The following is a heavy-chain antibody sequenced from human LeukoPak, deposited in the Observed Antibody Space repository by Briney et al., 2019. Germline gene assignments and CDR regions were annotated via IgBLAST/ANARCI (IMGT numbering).Heavy chain of an antibody. CDR3: AIGSGLYWTFFDF. J-gene: IGHJ4*02. CDR1: GFTFDDYA. CDR2: ISWNSGSI. D-gene: IGHD1-26*01. Sequence: GRSLRLSCSVSGFTFDDYACNWVRQAPGKGLEWVSGISWNSGSIDYVESVKGRFTISRDNAENSLYLQMNSLRPEDTALYSCAIGSGLYWTFFDFWGQGTLVAVSS. V-gene: IGHV3-9*01.